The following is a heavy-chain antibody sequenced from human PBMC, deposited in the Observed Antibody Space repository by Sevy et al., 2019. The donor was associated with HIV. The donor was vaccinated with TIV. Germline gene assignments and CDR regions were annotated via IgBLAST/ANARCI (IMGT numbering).Heavy chain of an antibody. D-gene: IGHD3-10*01. CDR2: ISAYNGNT. Sequence: ASVKVSCKASGYTFTSYGISWVRQAPGQGLEWMGWISAYNGNTNYAQKLQGRVTMTTDTSTSTAYMELRSLRSDDTAVYYCARVRPPHVLWFGELIDYWGQGTLVTVSS. CDR1: GYTFTSYG. J-gene: IGHJ4*02. CDR3: ARVRPPHVLWFGELIDY. V-gene: IGHV1-18*04.